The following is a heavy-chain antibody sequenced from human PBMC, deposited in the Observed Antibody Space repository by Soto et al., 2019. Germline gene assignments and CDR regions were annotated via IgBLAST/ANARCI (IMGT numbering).Heavy chain of an antibody. CDR2: ISSSGSTI. Sequence: PGGSLILSCAASGFTISYYYRSWIRQAPGKGLEWVSHISSSGSTIYYADSVKGRFTISRDNAKNSLYMQMNSLRAEDTAVYYCVRVGPPSDYWGQGALVTVSS. V-gene: IGHV3-11*01. J-gene: IGHJ4*02. CDR1: GFTISYYY. CDR3: VRVGPPSDY.